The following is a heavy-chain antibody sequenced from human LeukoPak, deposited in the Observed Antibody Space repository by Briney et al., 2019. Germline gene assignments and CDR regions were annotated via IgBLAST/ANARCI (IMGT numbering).Heavy chain of an antibody. V-gene: IGHV6-1*01. CDR3: ARVLIVATTKPFDY. CDR1: GDSVSSNSAA. Sequence: SQTLSLTCAISGDSVSSNSAAWNWIRQSPSRGLEWLGRTYYRSKWYNDYAVSVKSRITINPDTSKNQFSLQLNSVTPEDMAVYYCARVLIVATTKPFDYWGQGTLVTVSS. D-gene: IGHD5-12*01. J-gene: IGHJ4*02. CDR2: TYYRSKWYN.